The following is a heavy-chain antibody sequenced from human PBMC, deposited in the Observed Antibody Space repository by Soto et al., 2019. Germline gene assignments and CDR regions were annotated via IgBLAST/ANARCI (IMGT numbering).Heavy chain of an antibody. CDR1: GYSISSGYY. Sequence: SETLSLTCAVSGYSISSGYYWGWIRQPPGKGLEWIGSIYHSGSTYYNPSLKSRVTISVDTSKNQFSLKLSSVTAADTAVYYCARFDFWSGYYRPNYYYGMDVWGQGTTVTVSS. J-gene: IGHJ6*02. V-gene: IGHV4-38-2*01. CDR2: IYHSGST. CDR3: ARFDFWSGYYRPNYYYGMDV. D-gene: IGHD3-3*01.